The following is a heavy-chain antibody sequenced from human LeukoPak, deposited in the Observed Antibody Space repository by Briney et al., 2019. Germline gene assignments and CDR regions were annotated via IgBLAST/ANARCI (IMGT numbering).Heavy chain of an antibody. Sequence: EESLKISCKGSGYSFTSYWISWVRRMPGKGLEWMGRIDPSDSYTNYSPSFQGHVTISADKSISTAYLQWSSLKASDTAMYYCARTVGATVWFDPWGQGTLVTVSS. CDR1: GYSFTSYW. D-gene: IGHD1-26*01. J-gene: IGHJ5*02. CDR2: IDPSDSYT. CDR3: ARTVGATVWFDP. V-gene: IGHV5-10-1*01.